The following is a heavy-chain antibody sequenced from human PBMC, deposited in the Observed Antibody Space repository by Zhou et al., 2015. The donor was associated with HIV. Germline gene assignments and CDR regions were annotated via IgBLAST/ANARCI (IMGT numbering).Heavy chain of an antibody. CDR2: ITPMFETE. CDR1: GGTFSGSD. Sequence: LVQSGTEVRKPGSSVKVSCKATGGTFSGSDISWVRQAPGQGLEWMGSITPMFETETYAEKFRARLTITADKSTSVVYMQLNSLRSEDAAVYYCVRSSGNYDYAFDIWGQGTKVIVSS. V-gene: IGHV1-69*06. CDR3: VRSSGNYDYAFDI. J-gene: IGHJ3*02. D-gene: IGHD3-22*01.